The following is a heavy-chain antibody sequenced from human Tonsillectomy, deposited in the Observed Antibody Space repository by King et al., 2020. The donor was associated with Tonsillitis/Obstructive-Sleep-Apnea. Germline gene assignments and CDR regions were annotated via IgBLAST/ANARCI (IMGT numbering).Heavy chain of an antibody. CDR3: ARHSRDSSGGDYFYYMDV. J-gene: IGHJ6*03. CDR2: IYYDGTT. D-gene: IGHD6-6*01. CDR1: GCSVSSSDYY. V-gene: IGHV4-39*01. Sequence: QLQESGPGLVKPSETLSLTCTVSGCSVSSSDYYWGWIRQPPGKGLEWIGTIYYDGTTYYNPPLRSRVTISVAPSKNQFSLNLNSVTATDTAVYYCARHSRDSSGGDYFYYMDVWGKGTAVTVSS.